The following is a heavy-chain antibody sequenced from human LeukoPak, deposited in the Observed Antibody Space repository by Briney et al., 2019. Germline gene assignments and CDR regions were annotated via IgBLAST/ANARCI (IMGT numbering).Heavy chain of an antibody. CDR3: AREVAAAGTPFDY. CDR2: IYYSGST. V-gene: IGHV4-59*01. D-gene: IGHD6-13*01. J-gene: IGHJ4*02. Sequence: SETLSLTCTVSGGSISSYYWSWIRQPPGKGLEWIGYIYYSGSTNYNPSLKSRVTISVDTSKNQFSLKLSSVTAADTAVYYCAREVAAAGTPFDYWGQGTLVTVSS. CDR1: GGSISSYY.